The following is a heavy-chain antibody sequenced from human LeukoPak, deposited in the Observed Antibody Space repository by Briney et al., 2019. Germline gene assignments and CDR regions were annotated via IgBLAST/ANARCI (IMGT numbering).Heavy chain of an antibody. Sequence: NPGGSLRLSCAASGFTFRRYSMNWVRQAPGKGLEWVSSISISSNYIYYKDSVKGRCTISRDNGKNSLYLQMNSLRAEDTAVYYCARSDRDYGESSFSHWGQGTLVTVSS. D-gene: IGHD4-17*01. CDR3: ARSDRDYGESSFSH. V-gene: IGHV3-21*06. CDR1: GFTFRRYS. J-gene: IGHJ4*02. CDR2: ISISSNYI.